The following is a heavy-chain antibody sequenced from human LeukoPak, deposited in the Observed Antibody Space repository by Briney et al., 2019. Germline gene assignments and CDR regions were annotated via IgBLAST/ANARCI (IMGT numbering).Heavy chain of an antibody. J-gene: IGHJ2*01. D-gene: IGHD5-18*01. Sequence: ASVKVSCKASGYTFTGYHMHWVRQAPGQGLEWMGWINPNSGGTNYAQKFQGRVTMTRDTSISTAYMELSRLRSDDTAVYYCARAAAAMVTGWYFDLWGRGTLVTVSS. CDR2: INPNSGGT. V-gene: IGHV1-2*02. CDR1: GYTFTGYH. CDR3: ARAAAAMVTGWYFDL.